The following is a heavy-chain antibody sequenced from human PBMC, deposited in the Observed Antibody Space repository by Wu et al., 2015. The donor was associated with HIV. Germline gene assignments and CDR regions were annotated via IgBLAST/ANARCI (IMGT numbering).Heavy chain of an antibody. CDR3: ATAGADGQQPDYYGMDV. V-gene: IGHV1-24*01. D-gene: IGHD6-13*01. J-gene: IGHJ6*02. CDR1: GYTLTELS. Sequence: QVQLVQSGAEVKKPGASVKVSCKASGYTLTELSMHWVRQAPGKGLEWMGRFDPEDGETIYAQKFQGRVTMTEDTSTDTAYMELSSLRSEDTAVYYCATAGADGQQPDYYGMDVWGQGTTVTVSS. CDR2: FDPEDGET.